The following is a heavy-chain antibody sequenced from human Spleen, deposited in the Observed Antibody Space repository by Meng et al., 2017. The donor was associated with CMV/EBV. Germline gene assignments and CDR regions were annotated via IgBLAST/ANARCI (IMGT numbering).Heavy chain of an antibody. CDR2: IRYDGSNK. V-gene: IGHV3-30*02. CDR3: ARGVGTHGDY. D-gene: IGHD1-26*01. J-gene: IGHJ4*02. Sequence: GESLKISCAASGFTFSSYGMHWVRQAPGKGLEWVAFIRYDGSNKYYADSVKGRFTISRDNSKNTLYLQMNSLKAEDTAVYYCARGVGTHGDYWGQGTRVTVSS. CDR1: GFTFSSYG.